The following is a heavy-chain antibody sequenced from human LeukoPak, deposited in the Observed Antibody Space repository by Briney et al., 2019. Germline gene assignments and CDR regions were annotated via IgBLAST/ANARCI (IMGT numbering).Heavy chain of an antibody. Sequence: SETLSLTCTVSGYSISSGYYWGWIRQPPGKGLEWIGSIYHSGSTYYNPSLKSRVTISVDTSKNQFSLKLSSVTAADTAVYYCARVMGAKQVWFDPWGQGTLVTVSS. V-gene: IGHV4-38-2*02. J-gene: IGHJ5*02. CDR2: IYHSGST. D-gene: IGHD1-26*01. CDR1: GYSISSGYY. CDR3: ARVMGAKQVWFDP.